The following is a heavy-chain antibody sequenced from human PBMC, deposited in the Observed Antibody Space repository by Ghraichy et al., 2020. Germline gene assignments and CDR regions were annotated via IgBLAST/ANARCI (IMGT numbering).Heavy chain of an antibody. J-gene: IGHJ4*02. CDR3: ARVNGRGYSGYEDFDY. CDR2: INPNSGGT. V-gene: IGHV1-2*02. CDR1: GYTFTGYY. Sequence: ASVKVSCKASGYTFTGYYMHWVRQAPGQGLEWMGWINPNSGGTNYAQKFQGRVTMTRDTSISTAYMELSRLRSDDTAVYYCARVNGRGYSGYEDFDYWGQGTLVTVSS. D-gene: IGHD5-12*01.